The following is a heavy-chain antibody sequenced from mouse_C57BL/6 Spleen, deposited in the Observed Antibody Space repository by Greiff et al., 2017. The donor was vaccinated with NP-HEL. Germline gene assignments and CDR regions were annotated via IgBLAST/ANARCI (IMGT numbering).Heavy chain of an antibody. CDR2: IDPSDSYT. J-gene: IGHJ2*01. CDR1: GYTFTSYW. Sequence: QVQLQQPGAELVKPGASVKLSCKASGYTFTSYWMQWVKQRPGQGLEWIGEIDPSDSYTNYNQKFKGKATLTVDTSSSTAYMQLSILTSEDSAVYYCARQGNYYGSSPLFAYWGQGTTLTVSS. D-gene: IGHD1-1*01. CDR3: ARQGNYYGSSPLFAY. V-gene: IGHV1-50*01.